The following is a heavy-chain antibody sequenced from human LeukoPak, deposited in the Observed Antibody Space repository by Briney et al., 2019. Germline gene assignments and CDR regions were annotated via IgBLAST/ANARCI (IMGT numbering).Heavy chain of an antibody. J-gene: IGHJ5*02. CDR1: GGSISGSY. CDR2: VSYSGST. Sequence: SETLSLTCSVSGGSISGSYWNWIRQPPGKGLEWIGYVSYSGSTNYNPSLKSRVLISVATSKNQFSLKLSSVTAADTAVYYCARKTITMVRGVMQGGWFDPWGQGTLVTVSS. CDR3: ARKTITMVRGVMQGGWFDP. D-gene: IGHD3-10*01. V-gene: IGHV4-59*01.